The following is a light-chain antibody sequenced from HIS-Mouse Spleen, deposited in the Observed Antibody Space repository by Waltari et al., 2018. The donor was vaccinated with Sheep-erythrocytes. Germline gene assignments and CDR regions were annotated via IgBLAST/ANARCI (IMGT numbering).Light chain of an antibody. CDR2: EGS. CDR1: SSDFGSYYL. Sequence: QSALTQPASVSGSPGQSITISCTGTSSDFGSYYLFSWYQQHPGKAPNLMIYEGSKRPSGVSNRFSGSKSGNTASLTISGLQAEDEADYYCCSYAGSSTPWVFGGGTKLTVL. J-gene: IGLJ3*02. CDR3: CSYAGSSTPWV. V-gene: IGLV2-23*01.